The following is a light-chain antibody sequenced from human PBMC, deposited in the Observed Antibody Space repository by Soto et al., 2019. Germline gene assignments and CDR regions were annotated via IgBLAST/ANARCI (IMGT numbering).Light chain of an antibody. CDR2: HAS. J-gene: IGKJ4*01. Sequence: EIVLTQSPGTLSLSPGERAALSCRASQSVGNNFLGWYQQKPGQSPRLLIYHASNRANGIPDRFSGAASGTDFTLTISRLEPEDFAVYYCHQYASSPLTFGGGTKVEIK. CDR1: QSVGNNF. CDR3: HQYASSPLT. V-gene: IGKV3-20*01.